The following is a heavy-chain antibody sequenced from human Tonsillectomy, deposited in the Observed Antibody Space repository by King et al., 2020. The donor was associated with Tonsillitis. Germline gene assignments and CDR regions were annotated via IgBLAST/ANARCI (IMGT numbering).Heavy chain of an antibody. V-gene: IGHV4-59*01. CDR2: IYYSGST. J-gene: IGHJ5*02. CDR3: ARLRIQVLNSPAWFDP. CDR1: GGSISSYY. D-gene: IGHD2/OR15-2a*01. Sequence: QLQESGPGLVKPSETLSLTCIVSGGSISSYYWSWIRQPPGKGLEWIGYIYYSGSTNYNPSLKSRVTISVDTSKNQFSLKLSSVTAADTAVYYCARLRIQVLNSPAWFDPWGQGTLVTVSS.